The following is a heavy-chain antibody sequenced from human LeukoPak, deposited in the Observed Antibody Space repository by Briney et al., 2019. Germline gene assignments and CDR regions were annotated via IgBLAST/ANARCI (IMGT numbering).Heavy chain of an antibody. J-gene: IGHJ5*02. Sequence: KPSQTLSLTCTVSGGSISRGDYYWSWIRQHPGKGLEWIGYIYYSGSTNYNPSLKSRVTISVDTSKNQFSLKLSSVTAADTAVYYCARGGDIVVVPAAIFTENWFDPWGQGTLVTVSS. D-gene: IGHD2-2*01. CDR2: IYYSGST. CDR3: ARGGDIVVVPAAIFTENWFDP. V-gene: IGHV4-31*03. CDR1: GGSISRGDYY.